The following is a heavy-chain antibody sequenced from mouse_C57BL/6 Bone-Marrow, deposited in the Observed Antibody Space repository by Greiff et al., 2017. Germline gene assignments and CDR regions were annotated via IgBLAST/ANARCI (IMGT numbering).Heavy chain of an antibody. CDR1: GYTFTSYW. Sequence: VKLQQSGAELVKPGASVKVSCKASGYTFTSYWMHWVKQRPGQGLEWFGRIHPSDSDTNYNQKFKGKATLTVDKSSSTAYMQLSSLTSEDSAVYYCALLGAARYFDVWGTGTTVTVSS. CDR2: IHPSDSDT. D-gene: IGHD2-1*01. CDR3: ALLGAARYFDV. V-gene: IGHV1-74*01. J-gene: IGHJ1*03.